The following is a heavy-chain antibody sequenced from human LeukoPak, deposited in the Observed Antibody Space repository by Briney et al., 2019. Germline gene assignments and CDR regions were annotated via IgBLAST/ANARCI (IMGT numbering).Heavy chain of an antibody. Sequence: SETLSLTXAVSGYSISSGYYWGWIRQPPGKGLEGIGSIYHSGSTDYNPSLKGRVTISVETSKNQFSLKLSSVTAAETAVYYCARTYCSSTSCFVPDAFDIWGQGTVVTVSS. CDR3: ARTYCSSTSCFVPDAFDI. CDR1: GYSISSGYY. CDR2: IYHSGST. V-gene: IGHV4-38-2*01. D-gene: IGHD2-2*01. J-gene: IGHJ3*02.